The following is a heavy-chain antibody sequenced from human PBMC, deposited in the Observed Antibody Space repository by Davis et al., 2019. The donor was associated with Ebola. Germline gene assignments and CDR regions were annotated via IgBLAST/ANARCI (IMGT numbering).Heavy chain of an antibody. CDR2: IRSKANSYAT. J-gene: IGHJ5*02. D-gene: IGHD3-22*01. CDR3: TRRSYYYDSGTAWFDP. CDR1: GFTFSGSA. Sequence: GESLKISCAASGFTFSGSAMHWVRQASGKGLEWVGRIRSKANSYATAYAASVKGRFTISRDDSKNTAYLQMNSLKTEDTAVYYCTRRSYYYDSGTAWFDPWGQGTLVTVSS. V-gene: IGHV3-73*01.